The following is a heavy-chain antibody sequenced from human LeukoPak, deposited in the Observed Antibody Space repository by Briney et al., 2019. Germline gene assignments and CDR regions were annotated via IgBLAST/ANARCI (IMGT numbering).Heavy chain of an antibody. CDR2: INHSGST. CDR3: AIGRNYGY. V-gene: IGHV4-34*01. Sequence: SETLSLTCAVYGGSFSGYYWSWIRQPPGKGLEWIGEINHSGSTNYNPSLKSRVTISVDTSKNQFSLKLSSVTAADTAVYYWAIGRNYGYWGQGTLVTVSS. J-gene: IGHJ4*02. CDR1: GGSFSGYY. D-gene: IGHD1-7*01.